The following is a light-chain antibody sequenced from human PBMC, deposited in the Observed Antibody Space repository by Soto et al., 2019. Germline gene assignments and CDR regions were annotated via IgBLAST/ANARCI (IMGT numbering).Light chain of an antibody. CDR1: SSDVGGYNY. CDR3: SSYTGSTILYV. J-gene: IGLJ1*01. V-gene: IGLV2-14*03. CDR2: DVT. Sequence: QSALTQPASVSGSPGQSITISCTGTSSDVGGYNYVSWYQHHPGKAPKLMIFDVTNRPSGVSNRFSGSKSGNTASLTIAGLQAEDEADYYCSSYTGSTILYVFGTGTKLTVL.